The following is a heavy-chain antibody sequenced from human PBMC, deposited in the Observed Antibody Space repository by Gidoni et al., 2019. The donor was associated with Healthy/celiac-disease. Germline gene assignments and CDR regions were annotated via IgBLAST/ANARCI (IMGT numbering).Heavy chain of an antibody. CDR2: FDPEDGET. J-gene: IGHJ5*02. CDR3: ATRIAAAGTLGINWFDP. Sequence: QVQLVQSGAEVKKPGASVKVSCKVSGYTLTALSMHWVRQAPGKGLEWMGGFDPEDGETIYAQKFQGRVTMTEDTSTDTAYMELSSLRAEDTAVYYCATRIAAAGTLGINWFDPWGQGTLVTVSS. D-gene: IGHD6-13*01. CDR1: GYTLTALS. V-gene: IGHV1-24*01.